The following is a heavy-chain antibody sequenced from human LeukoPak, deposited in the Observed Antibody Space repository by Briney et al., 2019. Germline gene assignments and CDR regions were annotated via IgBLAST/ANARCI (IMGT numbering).Heavy chain of an antibody. J-gene: IGHJ4*02. CDR2: ISWDGGST. Sequence: GGSLRPSCVASGFTYSSYSMNWVRQAPGKGLEWVSLISWDGGSTHYADSVKGRFTISRDNAKNSLYLQMNSLRAEDTAVYYCAREGMDYDFWSGYYTNPYFDYWGQGTLVTVSS. CDR1: GFTYSSYS. CDR3: AREGMDYDFWSGYYTNPYFDY. V-gene: IGHV3-48*04. D-gene: IGHD3-3*01.